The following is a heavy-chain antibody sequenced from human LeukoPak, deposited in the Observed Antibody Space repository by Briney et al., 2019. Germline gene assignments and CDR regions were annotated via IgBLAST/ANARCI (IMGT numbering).Heavy chain of an antibody. J-gene: IGHJ4*02. Sequence: SETLSLTCTVSGGSISSYYWSWIRQPPGKGLEWIGYIYYSGSTNYNPSLKSRVTISVDTSKNQFSLKLSSVTAADTAVYYCARNPGRITIFGVVIIGEAFDYWGQGTLVTVSS. CDR2: IYYSGST. CDR1: GGSISSYY. CDR3: ARNPGRITIFGVVIIGEAFDY. V-gene: IGHV4-59*01. D-gene: IGHD3-3*01.